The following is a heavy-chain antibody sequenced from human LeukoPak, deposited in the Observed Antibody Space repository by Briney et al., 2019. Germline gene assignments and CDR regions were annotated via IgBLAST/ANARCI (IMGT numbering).Heavy chain of an antibody. CDR1: GFTFSSYA. V-gene: IGHV3-23*01. CDR3: AKVYRAYSRPGSFDY. CDR2: ISGSGGST. D-gene: IGHD4-11*01. J-gene: IGHJ4*02. Sequence: GGSLRLSCAASGFTFSSYAMSWVRQAPGKGLEWVSAISGSGGSTYYADSVKGRFTISRDNSKNTLYLQVNSLRAEDTAVYYCAKVYRAYSRPGSFDYWGQGTLVTVSS.